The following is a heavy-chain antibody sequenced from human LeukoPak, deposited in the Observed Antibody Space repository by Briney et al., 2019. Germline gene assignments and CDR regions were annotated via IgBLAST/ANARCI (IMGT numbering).Heavy chain of an antibody. CDR2: IYTSGST. J-gene: IGHJ4*02. CDR3: ARDPQWLDGNDY. V-gene: IGHV4-61*02. CDR1: GGSISSGSYY. Sequence: PSQTLSLTCTVSGGSISSGSYYWSWIRQPAGKGLEWIGRIYTSGSTNYNPPLKSRVTISVDTSKNQFSLKLSSVTAADTAVYYCARDPQWLDGNDYWGQATLVTVSS. D-gene: IGHD6-19*01.